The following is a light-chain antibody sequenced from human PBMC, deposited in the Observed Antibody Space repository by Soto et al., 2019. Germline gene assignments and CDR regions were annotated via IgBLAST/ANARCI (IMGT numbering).Light chain of an antibody. CDR2: DVS. CDR3: SSYTSGSTVT. V-gene: IGLV2-14*01. J-gene: IGLJ2*01. CDR1: SSDVGGYNY. Sequence: QSALTQPASVSGSPGQSITISCTGTSSDVGGYNYVCWYQQKPGKAPKLIIYDVSNRPSGVSNRFSGSRSGNRASLTISELQAEDEADYYCSSYTSGSTVTFGGGTKLTVL.